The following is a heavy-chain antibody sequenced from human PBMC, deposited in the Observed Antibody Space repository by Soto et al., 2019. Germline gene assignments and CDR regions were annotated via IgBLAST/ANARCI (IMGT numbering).Heavy chain of an antibody. V-gene: IGHV5-10-1*01. CDR3: ARQLYDSDTCLDFQYSFDS. CDR2: IDPRDSQT. Sequence: GESLKISCKGSGYSFAGYWITWVRQKPGKGLEWVGRIDPRDSQTYYSPSFRGHVTISVTKSITTVFLQWSSLRASDTAMYYSARQLYDSDTCLDFQYSFDSWGQGTPVTVSS. D-gene: IGHD3-10*01. J-gene: IGHJ4*02. CDR1: GYSFAGYW.